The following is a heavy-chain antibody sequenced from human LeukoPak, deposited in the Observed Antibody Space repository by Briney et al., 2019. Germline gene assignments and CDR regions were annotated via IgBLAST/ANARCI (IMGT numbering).Heavy chain of an antibody. CDR2: INSDGSST. J-gene: IGHJ3*02. V-gene: IGHV3-74*01. D-gene: IGHD1-26*01. Sequence: GGSLRLSWAASGFTFSSYWVHWVRQAPGKGLVWVSPINSDGSSTSYADSVKGRFTISRDNAKNTLSLQMNSLRAEDTAVYYCARVGGSNAFDIWGQGTMVIVSS. CDR3: ARVGGSNAFDI. CDR1: GFTFSSYW.